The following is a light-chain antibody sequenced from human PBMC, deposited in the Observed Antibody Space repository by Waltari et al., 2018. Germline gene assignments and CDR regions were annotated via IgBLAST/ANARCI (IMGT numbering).Light chain of an antibody. CDR1: SSDVGGYNY. CDR2: DVS. Sequence: QSALTQPASVSGSPGQSITISCTGTSSDVGGYNYVSWYQQHPGKAPKLMIYDVSNRPPGVSNRFPGSKSGNTASLTISGLQAEDEADYYCSSYTSSSTPLFGGGTKLTVL. J-gene: IGLJ2*01. CDR3: SSYTSSSTPL. V-gene: IGLV2-14*03.